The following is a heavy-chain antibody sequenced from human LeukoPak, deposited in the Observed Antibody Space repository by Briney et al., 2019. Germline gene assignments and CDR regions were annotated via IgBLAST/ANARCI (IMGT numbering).Heavy chain of an antibody. CDR2: INPSGGST. CDR3: ARVRPGAMWFDY. D-gene: IGHD1-26*01. J-gene: IGHJ4*02. V-gene: IGHV1-46*01. Sequence: ASVKVSCKASGYTFTSYYMHWVRQAPGQGLEWMGIINPSGGSTSYAQKLQGRVPMTMDMSTSTVYMELSSLRSEDTAVYYCARVRPGAMWFDYWGQGTLVTVSS. CDR1: GYTFTSYY.